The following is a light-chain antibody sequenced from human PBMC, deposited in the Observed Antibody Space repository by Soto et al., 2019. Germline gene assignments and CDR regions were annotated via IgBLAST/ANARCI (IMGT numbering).Light chain of an antibody. V-gene: IGKV3-20*01. Sequence: EIVLTQSPGTLSLSPGERATPSCRASQSVTSSYLAWYQQKPGQAPRLLIYGASSRATGIPDRFSGSGSGTDFTLTISRLEPEDFGVYYCQQYGSSPPTFGQGTKVEIK. CDR2: GAS. CDR1: QSVTSSY. CDR3: QQYGSSPPT. J-gene: IGKJ1*01.